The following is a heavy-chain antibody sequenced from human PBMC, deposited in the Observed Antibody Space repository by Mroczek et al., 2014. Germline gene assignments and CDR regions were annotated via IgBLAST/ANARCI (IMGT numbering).Heavy chain of an antibody. CDR2: INPNSGGT. Sequence: VQLLESGAEVKKPGASVKVSCKASGYTFTGYYMQWVRQAPGQGLEWMGWINPNSGGTNYAQKFQGRVTMTWDTSISTAYMELSRLRSDDTAVYYCARVPLVMVPDWFDYWGQGTLVTVSS. CDR3: ARVPLVMVPDWFDY. CDR1: GYTFTGYY. J-gene: IGHJ4*02. D-gene: IGHD2-21*01. V-gene: IGHV1-2*02.